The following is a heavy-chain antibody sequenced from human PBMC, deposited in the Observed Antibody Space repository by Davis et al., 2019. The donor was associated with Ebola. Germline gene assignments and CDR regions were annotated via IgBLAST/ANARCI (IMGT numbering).Heavy chain of an antibody. CDR1: GLPFTTYI. CDR3: ARVNAVTGYSRFDP. J-gene: IGHJ5*02. D-gene: IGHD3-9*01. Sequence: GESLKISCAASGLPFTTYIMNWVRQAPGKGLECVSSISSDSSYIYYADSVKGRFTISRDNAKNSLYLRMSSLRAEDTALYHCARVNAVTGYSRFDPWGQGTLVTVSS. CDR2: ISSDSSYI. V-gene: IGHV3-21*04.